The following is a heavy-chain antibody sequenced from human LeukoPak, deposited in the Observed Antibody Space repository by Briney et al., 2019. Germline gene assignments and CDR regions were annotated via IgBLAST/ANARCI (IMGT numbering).Heavy chain of an antibody. J-gene: IGHJ4*02. Sequence: SETLSLTCSVSGGSISSSVYYWGWIRQPPGKGLEWIGTMFYNGATKSNPSLSSRVTMSIDTSKNQFSLKLRSVTAADTAVYYCAREARFALPVVGSGDYWGQGTLVTVSS. V-gene: IGHV4-39*07. CDR2: MFYNGAT. CDR1: GGSISSSVYY. D-gene: IGHD6-19*01. CDR3: AREARFALPVVGSGDY.